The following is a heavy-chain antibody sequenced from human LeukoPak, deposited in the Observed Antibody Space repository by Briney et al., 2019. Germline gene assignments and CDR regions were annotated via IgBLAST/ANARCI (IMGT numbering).Heavy chain of an antibody. D-gene: IGHD4-17*01. CDR1: GFTFSSYA. CDR2: ISGSGGST. V-gene: IGHV3-23*01. CDR3: AKDRMRKGPNYGDFDP. Sequence: PGGSLRLSCAASGFTFSSYAMSWVRQAPGKGLEWVSAISGSGGSTYYADSVKGRFTISRDNSKNTLYLQMNSLRAEDTAVYYCAKDRMRKGPNYGDFDPWGQGTLVTVSS. J-gene: IGHJ5*02.